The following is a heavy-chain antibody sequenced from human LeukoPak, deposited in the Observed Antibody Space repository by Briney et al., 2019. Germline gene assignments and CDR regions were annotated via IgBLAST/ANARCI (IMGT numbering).Heavy chain of an antibody. D-gene: IGHD1-26*01. J-gene: IGHJ4*02. Sequence: GGSLRLSCAASGFTFSSYEMNWVRQAPGKGLEWVSYISSSGSTTYYADSVKGRFTISRDNAKNSLYLQMNSLRAEDTAVYYCARDGRWEPFDYWGQGTLVTVSS. CDR1: GFTFSSYE. CDR2: ISSSGSTT. V-gene: IGHV3-48*03. CDR3: ARDGRWEPFDY.